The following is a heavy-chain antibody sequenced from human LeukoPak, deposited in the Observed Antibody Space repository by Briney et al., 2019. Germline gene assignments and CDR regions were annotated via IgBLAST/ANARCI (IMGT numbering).Heavy chain of an antibody. CDR1: VDSISTYY. D-gene: IGHD3-22*01. V-gene: IGHV4-59*12. Sequence: SETLSLTCTVSVDSISTYYWTWIRQPPGKTLEWIAYIYYSGSTKYNPSLKSRVTISVDTSKNQFSLKLSSVTAADTAVYYCARDPHYYDSSGYRVMDAFDIWGQGPMVTVSS. CDR2: IYYSGST. CDR3: ARDPHYYDSSGYRVMDAFDI. J-gene: IGHJ3*02.